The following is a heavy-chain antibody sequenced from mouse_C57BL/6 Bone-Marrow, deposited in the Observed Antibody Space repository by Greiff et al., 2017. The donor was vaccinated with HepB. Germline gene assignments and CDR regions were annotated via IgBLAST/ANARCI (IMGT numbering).Heavy chain of an antibody. CDR1: GYTFTSYW. CDR2: IDPSDSYT. V-gene: IGHV1-50*01. J-gene: IGHJ2*01. CDR3: ARFDPHYFDY. Sequence: QVQLQQPGAELVKPGASVKLSCKASGYTFTSYWMQWVKQRPGQGLEWIGEIDPSDSYTNYNQKFKGKATLTVDTSSSTAYMQLSSLTSEDSAVYYCARFDPHYFDYWGQGTTLTVSS.